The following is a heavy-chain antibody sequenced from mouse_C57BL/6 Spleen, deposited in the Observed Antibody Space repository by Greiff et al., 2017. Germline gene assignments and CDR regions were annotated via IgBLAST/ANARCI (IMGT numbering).Heavy chain of an antibody. V-gene: IGHV1-80*01. J-gene: IGHJ2*01. CDR3: ARSYDGYRGYFDY. Sequence: QVQLQQPGTELVKPGASVKLSCKASGYTFTSYWMHWVKQRPGKGLEWIGQIYPGDGDTNYNGKFKGKATLTADKSSSTAYMQLSSLTSEDSAVYFCARSYDGYRGYFDYWGQGTTLTVSS. CDR1: GYTFTSYW. D-gene: IGHD2-3*01. CDR2: IYPGDGDT.